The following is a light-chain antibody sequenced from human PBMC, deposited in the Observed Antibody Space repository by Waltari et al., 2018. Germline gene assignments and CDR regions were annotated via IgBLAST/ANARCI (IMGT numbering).Light chain of an antibody. V-gene: IGLV8-61*01. J-gene: IGLJ3*02. CDR3: ALYMGTGVRV. CDR2: NTN. CDR1: SGSVSTSYF. Sequence: QTVVTQEPSFSVSPGGTVTLTCGLNSGSVSTSYFPSWYQQTPGQSPRALIYNTNTRSSGVPDRFSGSILGNKAALTITGAQADDESDYYCALYMGTGVRVFGGGTKLTVL.